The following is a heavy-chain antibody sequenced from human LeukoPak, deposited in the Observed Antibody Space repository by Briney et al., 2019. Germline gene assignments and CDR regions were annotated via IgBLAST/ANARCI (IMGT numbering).Heavy chain of an antibody. CDR3: ARDPHGYNSYFDY. J-gene: IGHJ4*02. V-gene: IGHV3-23*01. CDR2: ISGSGDNT. Sequence: GSLSLSCAASGFTFSSYAMSWVRQVPGKGLEWVSVISGSGDNTYYADSVKGRFTISRDISRNTVHLQMNSLRAGDTAVYYCARDPHGYNSYFDYWGQGTLVTVSS. D-gene: IGHD5-24*01. CDR1: GFTFSSYA.